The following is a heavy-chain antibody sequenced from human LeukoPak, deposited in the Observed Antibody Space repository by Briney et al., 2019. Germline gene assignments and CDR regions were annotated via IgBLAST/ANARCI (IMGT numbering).Heavy chain of an antibody. CDR3: ARGREGFYDVLTGYYTPYYFDY. Sequence: KPSETLSLTCTVSDGSVSSGNYYWSWIRQPPGKGLEWIGYVSYSGSTNYNPSLKSRVTISIDTSKNQFSLKLSSVTAADTAVYYCARGREGFYDVLTGYYTPYYFDYWGQGTLVTVSS. J-gene: IGHJ4*02. V-gene: IGHV4-61*01. CDR2: VSYSGST. CDR1: DGSVSSGNYY. D-gene: IGHD3-9*01.